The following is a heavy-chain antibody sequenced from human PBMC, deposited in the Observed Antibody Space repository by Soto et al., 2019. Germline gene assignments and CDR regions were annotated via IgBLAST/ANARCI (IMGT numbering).Heavy chain of an antibody. CDR3: ARDGVAATLEPDYYGRDV. CDR1: GFTFSSYG. D-gene: IGHD2-15*01. CDR2: IWYDGSNK. Sequence: QVQLVESGGGVVQPGRSLRLSCAASGFTFSSYGMHWVRQAPGKGLEWVAVIWYDGSNKYYADSVKGRFTISTDNSKNRLYLQMNSLRAEDTAVYYCARDGVAATLEPDYYGRDVWGQGTTVTVSS. V-gene: IGHV3-33*01. J-gene: IGHJ6*02.